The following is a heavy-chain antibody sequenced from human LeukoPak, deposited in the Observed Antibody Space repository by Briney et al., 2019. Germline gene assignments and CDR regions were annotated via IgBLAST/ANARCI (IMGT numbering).Heavy chain of an antibody. CDR2: IYTSGST. J-gene: IGHJ4*02. CDR3: ARDLGYSFDY. V-gene: IGHV4-61*02. D-gene: IGHD5-12*01. CDR1: GGSISSGSYY. Sequence: SETLSLTCTVSGGSISSGSYYWSWIRQPAGKGLEWIGRIYTSGSTNYNPSLKSRVTMSVDTSKNQFSLKLSSVTAADTAVYYCARDLGYSFDYWGQGTLVTVSS.